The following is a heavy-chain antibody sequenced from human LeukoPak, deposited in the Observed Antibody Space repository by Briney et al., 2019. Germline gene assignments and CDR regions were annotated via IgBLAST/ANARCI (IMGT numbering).Heavy chain of an antibody. J-gene: IGHJ6*02. Sequence: AGGSLRLSCAASGFTFSTYGMHWVRQAPGKGLEWVAIIWYDGSNKYYADSVKGRFTISRDNSKNTLYLQMNSLRAEDTAVYYCARDGTIGYGMDVWGQGTTVTVSS. CDR3: ARDGTIGYGMDV. CDR1: GFTFSTYG. V-gene: IGHV3-33*01. D-gene: IGHD3-3*01. CDR2: IWYDGSNK.